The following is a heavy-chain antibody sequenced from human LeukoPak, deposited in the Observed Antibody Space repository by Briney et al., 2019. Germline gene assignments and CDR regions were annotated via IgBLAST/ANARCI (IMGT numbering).Heavy chain of an antibody. CDR1: GDTFNIYD. J-gene: IGHJ6*04. V-gene: IGHV1-69*06. Sequence: SVKVSCKASGDTFNIYDISWVRQAPGQGLEWMGGIIPIFGTANYAQKFQGRVTITADKSTSTAYMELSSLRSEDTAVYYCAPRAFGSGYYYGMDVWGKGTTVTVSS. D-gene: IGHD1-26*01. CDR2: IIPIFGTA. CDR3: APRAFGSGYYYGMDV.